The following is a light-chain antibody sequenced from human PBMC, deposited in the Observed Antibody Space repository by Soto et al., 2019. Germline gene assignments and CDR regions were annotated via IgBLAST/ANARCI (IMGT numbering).Light chain of an antibody. V-gene: IGLV2-14*01. CDR2: EVS. J-gene: IGLJ1*01. Sequence: QSVLTQPASVSGSPGQSITISCTGTSSDIGGYNYVSWYQQHPGKAPKLMIYEVSNRPSGISNRFSGSKSGNTASLTISGLQADDEADYYCSSYTTTNTYVFGTGTKVTV. CDR1: SSDIGGYNY. CDR3: SSYTTTNTYV.